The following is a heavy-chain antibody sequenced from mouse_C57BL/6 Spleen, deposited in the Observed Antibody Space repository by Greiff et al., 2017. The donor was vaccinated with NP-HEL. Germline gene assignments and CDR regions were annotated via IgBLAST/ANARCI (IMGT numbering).Heavy chain of an antibody. CDR3: AREGATGVDY. V-gene: IGHV1-61*01. CDR2: IYPSDSET. CDR1: GYTFTSYW. D-gene: IGHD4-1*02. J-gene: IGHJ2*01. Sequence: QVQLQQPGAELVRPGSSVKLSCKASGYTFTSYWMDWVKQRPGQGLEWIGNIYPSDSETHYNQKFKDKATLTVDKSSSTAYMQLSSLTSEDSAVYYCAREGATGVDYWGQGTTLTVSS.